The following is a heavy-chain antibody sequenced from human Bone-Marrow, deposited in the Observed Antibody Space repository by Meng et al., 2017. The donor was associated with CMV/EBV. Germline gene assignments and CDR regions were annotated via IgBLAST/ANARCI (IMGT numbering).Heavy chain of an antibody. CDR2: IRYDGSNK. CDR3: AKERTGYFDY. Sequence: GESRKFSCAASGFTFSSDGMHWVRQAPGKGLEWVAFIRYDGSNKYYADSVKGRFTISRDNSKNTLYLQMNSLRAEDTAVYYCAKERTGYFDYWGQGTLVTVSS. D-gene: IGHD1-14*01. J-gene: IGHJ4*02. V-gene: IGHV3-30*02. CDR1: GFTFSSDG.